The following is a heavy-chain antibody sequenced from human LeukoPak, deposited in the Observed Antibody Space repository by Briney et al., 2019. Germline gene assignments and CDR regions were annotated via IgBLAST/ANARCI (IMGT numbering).Heavy chain of an antibody. J-gene: IGHJ3*02. CDR1: GDSMNSHY. D-gene: IGHD4-17*01. CDR3: ARDPTTVTKGLDI. V-gene: IGHV4-59*11. CDR2: ISYIGST. Sequence: SETLSLTCTVSGDSMNSHYWSWIRQPPGKGLEWIGYISYIGSTNYNPSLKSRVTISVDTSKNQFSLRLSSVTAADTTVYYCARDPTTVTKGLDIWGQGTMVTVSS.